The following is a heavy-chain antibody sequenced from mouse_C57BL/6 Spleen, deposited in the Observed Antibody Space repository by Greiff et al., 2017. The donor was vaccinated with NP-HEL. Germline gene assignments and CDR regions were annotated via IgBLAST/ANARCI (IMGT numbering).Heavy chain of an antibody. V-gene: IGHV1-15*01. CDR2: IDPETGGT. D-gene: IGHD2-14*01. J-gene: IGHJ3*01. CDR1: GYTFTDYE. Sequence: VQLQQSGAELVRPGASVTLSCKASGYTFTDYEMHWVKQTPVHGLEWIGAIDPETGGTAYNQKFKGKAILTADKSSSTAYMELRSLTSEDSAVYYCTRHRGFAYWGQGTLVTVSA. CDR3: TRHRGFAY.